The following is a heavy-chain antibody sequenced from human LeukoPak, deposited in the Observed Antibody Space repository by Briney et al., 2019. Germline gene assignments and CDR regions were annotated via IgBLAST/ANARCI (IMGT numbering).Heavy chain of an antibody. CDR1: GGSISSGDYY. V-gene: IGHV4-30-4*08. D-gene: IGHD3-3*01. Sequence: SQTLSLTCTVSGGSISSGDYYWSWIRQPPGKGLEWIGYIYYSGSTYYNPSLKSRVTISVDTSKNQFSLKLSSVTAADTAVYYCARRALAYDFWSGYYGTGSFDYWGQGTLVTVSS. J-gene: IGHJ4*02. CDR2: IYYSGST. CDR3: ARRALAYDFWSGYYGTGSFDY.